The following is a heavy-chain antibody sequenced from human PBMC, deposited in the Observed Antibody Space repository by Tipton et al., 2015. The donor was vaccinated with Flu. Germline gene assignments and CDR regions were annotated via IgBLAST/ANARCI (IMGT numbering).Heavy chain of an antibody. CDR3: AKNLLDWGKYYKYSHMDV. D-gene: IGHD7-27*01. V-gene: IGHV3-23*01. CDR1: GFTFSDYA. CDR2: IKGAGQNA. J-gene: IGHJ6*02. Sequence: SLRLSCAASGFTFSDYAMTWIRQAPGKGLEWVSTIKGAGQNAYYAESVKGRFTLTRDNSKATLSLEMSSLRADDTAIYYCAKNLLDWGKYYKYSHMDVWGQGTTVTVSS.